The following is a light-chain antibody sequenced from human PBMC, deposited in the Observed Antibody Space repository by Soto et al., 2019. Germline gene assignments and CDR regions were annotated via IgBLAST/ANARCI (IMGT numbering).Light chain of an antibody. CDR1: QSISSY. J-gene: IGKJ1*01. Sequence: DLQTTQSPSALPASVGARLTITCRASQSISSYLNWYQQKPGKAPKXXIYAASILQSGVPSRFSGSGSGTDFTLTISSVQPEDFATYFCQQSYSTTWTFGQGTKVDIK. CDR2: AAS. V-gene: IGKV1-39*01. CDR3: QQSYSTTWT.